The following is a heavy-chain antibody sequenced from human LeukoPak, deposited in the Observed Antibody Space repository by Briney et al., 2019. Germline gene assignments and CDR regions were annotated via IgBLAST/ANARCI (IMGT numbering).Heavy chain of an antibody. CDR2: IRGTGTTI. CDR3: ARAVDSSGFSSFQH. J-gene: IGHJ1*01. D-gene: IGHD3-22*01. CDR1: GFTLSDYY. V-gene: IGHV3-11*01. Sequence: GGSLRLSCAASGFTLSDYYISWVRQAPGKGLEWVSFIRGTGTTIYYADSVKGRFTISRDTAKHSVDLQMNGLRPEDTAVYYCARAVDSSGFSSFQHWGQGTLVSVSS.